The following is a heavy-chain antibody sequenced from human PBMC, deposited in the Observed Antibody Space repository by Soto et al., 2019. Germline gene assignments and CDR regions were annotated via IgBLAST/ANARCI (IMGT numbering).Heavy chain of an antibody. Sequence: EVQLLESGGGLARPGGALRLCCTASGFTFSSYAMTWVRQAPGKGLAWVSGISGSGGTTHYTDAVKGRFTVSRDNSNKTVCLQMNNMRVEDTAVYYCARGQGIVMFPVPVGIVNGPKPTGFDYWGQVTLVTVST. CDR2: ISGSGGTT. D-gene: IGHD2-15*01. CDR1: GFTFSSYA. CDR3: ARGQGIVMFPVPVGIVNGPKPTGFDY. J-gene: IGHJ4*02. V-gene: IGHV3-23*01.